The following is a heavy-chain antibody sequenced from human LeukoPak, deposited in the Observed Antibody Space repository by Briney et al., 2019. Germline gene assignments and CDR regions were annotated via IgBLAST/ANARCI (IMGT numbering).Heavy chain of an antibody. CDR2: IYYSGST. D-gene: IGHD2-2*01. J-gene: IGHJ3*02. CDR1: GGSISSYY. CDR3: ARAPRYCSSTSCYHDAFDI. Sequence: SETLSLTCTVSGGSISSYYWSWIRQPPGKGLEWIGYIYYSGSTNYNPSLKSRVTISVDTSKNQFSLKLSSVTAADTAVYYCARAPRYCSSTSCYHDAFDIWGQRTMVTVSS. V-gene: IGHV4-59*01.